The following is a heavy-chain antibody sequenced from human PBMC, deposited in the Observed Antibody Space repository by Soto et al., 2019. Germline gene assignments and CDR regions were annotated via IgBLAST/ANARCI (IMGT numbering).Heavy chain of an antibody. V-gene: IGHV1-18*01. CDR1: GYTFTSYG. CDR3: ARVSFNSHYYHSNARGWFDP. CDR2: ISANNGNT. D-gene: IGHD3-22*01. Sequence: ASVKVSCKASGYTFTSYGISWVRQAPGQGLEWMGWISANNGNTNYAQKLQGRVTMTTDTSTSTAYMGLSSLRSDDTAVYYCARVSFNSHYYHSNARGWFDPWGQGTLVTVSS. J-gene: IGHJ5*02.